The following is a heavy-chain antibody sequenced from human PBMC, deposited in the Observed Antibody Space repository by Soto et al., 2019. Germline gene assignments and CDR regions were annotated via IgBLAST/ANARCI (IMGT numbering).Heavy chain of an antibody. V-gene: IGHV3-9*01. J-gene: IGHJ4*02. CDR3: AKDISAYSSAFDS. Sequence: EVQLVESGGGLVQPGRSLRLSCAASGFTFDDYAMHWVRQAPGKGLEWVSGISWNSGSIGYADSVKGRFTISRDNAKNSLYLQMNSLRAEDTALYYCAKDISAYSSAFDSWGQGTLVTVSS. CDR2: ISWNSGSI. D-gene: IGHD6-19*01. CDR1: GFTFDDYA.